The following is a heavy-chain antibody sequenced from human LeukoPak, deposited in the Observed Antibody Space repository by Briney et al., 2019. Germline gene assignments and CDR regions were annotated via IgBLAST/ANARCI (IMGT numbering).Heavy chain of an antibody. V-gene: IGHV1-8*02. CDR2: MNPNSGNT. CDR1: GYTFTSYG. J-gene: IGHJ4*02. CDR3: ARLKPGIAAAGTFSPYPHFDY. D-gene: IGHD6-13*01. Sequence: ASVKVSCKASGYTFTSYGINWVRQATGQGLEWMGWMNPNSGNTGYAQKFQGRVTMTRNTSISTAYMELSSLRSEDTAVYYCARLKPGIAAAGTFSPYPHFDYWGQGTLVTVSS.